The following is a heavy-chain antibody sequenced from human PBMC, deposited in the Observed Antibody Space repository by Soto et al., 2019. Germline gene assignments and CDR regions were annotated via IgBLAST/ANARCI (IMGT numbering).Heavy chain of an antibody. Sequence: QVQLVHSEAEVKKPGASVKVSCKSSGYTFTNYAIHWVRQAPGQGLEWMGWINAGGGDTKSSQKFLGRVTITRDTSASTAYRELSRVTSKDTAVYYCARAHHRGYGGPWPPLIDYGGQGTLVTVSS. D-gene: IGHD5-18*01. J-gene: IGHJ4*02. V-gene: IGHV1-3*01. CDR1: GYTFTNYA. CDR3: ARAHHRGYGGPWPPLIDY. CDR2: INAGGGDT.